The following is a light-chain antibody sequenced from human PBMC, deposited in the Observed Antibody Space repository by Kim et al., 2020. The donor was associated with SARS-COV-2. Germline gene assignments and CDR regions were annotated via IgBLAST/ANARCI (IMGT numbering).Light chain of an antibody. Sequence: DIQMTQPPSSLSASVGDRVTITCRASQSISSYLNWYQQKPAKAPKLLIYAASSLQSGVPSRFSGSGSGTDFTLTISSLQPEDFATYYCQQSYSTPPAFGGGTKVDIK. CDR1: QSISSY. CDR2: AAS. CDR3: QQSYSTPPA. J-gene: IGKJ4*01. V-gene: IGKV1-39*01.